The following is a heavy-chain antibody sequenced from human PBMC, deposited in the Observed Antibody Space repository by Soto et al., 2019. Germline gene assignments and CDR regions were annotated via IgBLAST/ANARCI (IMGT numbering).Heavy chain of an antibody. CDR1: GGTFSSYT. J-gene: IGHJ6*03. V-gene: IGHV1-69*04. CDR2: IIPILGIA. CDR3: GRDIVVVPAFMRMLRQTPCYIDF. D-gene: IGHD2-2*01. Sequence: SVKVSCKASGGTFSSYTISWVRQAPGQGLEWMGRIIPILGIANYAQKFQGRVTITADKSTSTAYMELSSLRSEDTAVYYCGRDIVVVPAFMRMLRQTPCYIDFRG.